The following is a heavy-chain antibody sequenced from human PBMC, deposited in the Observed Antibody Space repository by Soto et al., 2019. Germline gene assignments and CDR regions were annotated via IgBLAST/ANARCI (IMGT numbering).Heavy chain of an antibody. D-gene: IGHD3-3*02. V-gene: IGHV1-46*01. J-gene: IGHJ6*02. CDR3: CGNGVISIDYYYYYGMDV. Sequence: ASVKVSCKASGYTFTSYYMHWVRQAPGQGLEWMGIINPSGGSTSYAQKFQGRVTMTRDTSTSTVYMELSSLRSEDTAVYYCCGNGVISIDYYYYYGMDVWGQGTTVTVSS. CDR1: GYTFTSYY. CDR2: INPSGGST.